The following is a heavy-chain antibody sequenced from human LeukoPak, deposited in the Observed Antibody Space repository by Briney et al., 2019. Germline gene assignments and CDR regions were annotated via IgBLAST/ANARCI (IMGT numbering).Heavy chain of an antibody. Sequence: SETLSLTCTVSGGSISSSSYYWGWIRQPPGKGLEWIGSIYYSGSTYYNPSLKSRVTISVDTSKNQFSLKLSSVTAADTAVYYCARFLSTMIDRQFDYWGQGTLVTVSS. CDR3: ARFLSTMIDRQFDY. CDR1: GGSISSSSYY. CDR2: IYYSGST. V-gene: IGHV4-39*01. J-gene: IGHJ4*02. D-gene: IGHD3-22*01.